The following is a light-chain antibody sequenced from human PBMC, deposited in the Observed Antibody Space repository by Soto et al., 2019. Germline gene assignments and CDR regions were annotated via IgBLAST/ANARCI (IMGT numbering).Light chain of an antibody. CDR2: GAS. V-gene: IGKV3-15*01. CDR1: ESVNNN. CDR3: LQDYNYPWT. J-gene: IGKJ1*01. Sequence: ETVMTQSPATLSVSPGDRATLACRASESVNNNLAWYQQKPGQAPRVLIYGASTRAPGVPARFSGSGSGTEFTLTISSLQSEDFATYYCLQDYNYPWTFGQGTKVEIK.